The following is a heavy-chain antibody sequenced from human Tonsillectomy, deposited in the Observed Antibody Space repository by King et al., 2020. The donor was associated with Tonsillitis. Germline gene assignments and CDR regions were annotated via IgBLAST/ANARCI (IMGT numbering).Heavy chain of an antibody. CDR3: TKGDCRGGNCYAGDF. CDR2: IRNKPSGYTT. D-gene: IGHD2-15*01. Sequence: VQLVESGGGLVQPGGSLSLSCAASGFTFSAYFMDWVRQTPGKGLEWIGRIRNKPSGYTTEYAASVKGIFSISRDDSRNSLYLQMNSLKSDDTAVYYCTKGDCRGGNCYAGDFWGQGTLVTVSS. V-gene: IGHV3-72*01. CDR1: GFTFSAYF. J-gene: IGHJ4*02.